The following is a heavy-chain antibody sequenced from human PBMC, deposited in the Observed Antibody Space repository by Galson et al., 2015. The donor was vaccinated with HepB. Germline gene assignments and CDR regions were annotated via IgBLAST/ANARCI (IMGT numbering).Heavy chain of an antibody. Sequence: SVKVSCKASGYTFTDYVVNWVRQAPGQGLEWMGWMNTNTGKPTYAPGFAGRFVFSLDTSVTTAYLQISSLETDDTAVYYCARSSLRFLDWLPYYDYYYMDVWGEGTTVTASS. CDR1: GYTFTDYV. CDR2: MNTNTGKP. J-gene: IGHJ6*03. V-gene: IGHV7-4-1*02. CDR3: ARSSLRFLDWLPYYDYYYMDV. D-gene: IGHD3-3*01.